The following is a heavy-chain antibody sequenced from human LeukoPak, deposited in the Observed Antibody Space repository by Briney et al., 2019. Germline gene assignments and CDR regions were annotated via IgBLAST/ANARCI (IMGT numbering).Heavy chain of an antibody. V-gene: IGHV4-4*09. J-gene: IGHJ5*01. Sequence: SSETLSLTCTVSGGSISDYYWSWVRQPPGKGLEWLGYIYTSGSTNYNPSLKSRVTISADTSKNQFSLKLSSVTAADTAVYYCARPRSPTSSSFFDSWGQGTLVSVSS. CDR2: IYTSGST. CDR3: ARPRSPTSSSFFDS. CDR1: GGSISDYY. D-gene: IGHD6-6*01.